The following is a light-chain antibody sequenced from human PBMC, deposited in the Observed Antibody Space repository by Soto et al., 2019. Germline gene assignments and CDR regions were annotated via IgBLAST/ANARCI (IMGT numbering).Light chain of an antibody. CDR2: SIS. Sequence: QAVVTQEPSLTVSPGGKVTLTCASNTGAVTSGYYPNWFQQKPGQPPRALIYSISNKHSWTPARFSGSLLGGKAALTLSGVRPEDEAEYYCLVFYDNTWVFGGGTKLTVL. CDR3: LVFYDNTWV. CDR1: TGAVTSGYY. J-gene: IGLJ3*02. V-gene: IGLV7-43*01.